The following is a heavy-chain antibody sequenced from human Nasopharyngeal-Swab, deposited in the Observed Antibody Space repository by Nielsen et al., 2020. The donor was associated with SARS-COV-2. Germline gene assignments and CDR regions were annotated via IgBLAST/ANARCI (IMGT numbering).Heavy chain of an antibody. CDR1: GFTFSSYW. Sequence: GESLKISCAAPGFTFSSYWMHWVRQAPGKGLVWVSRINSDGSSTSYADSVKGRFTISRDNAKNTLYLQMNSLRAEDTAVYYCARSPTDYSNYAFDYWGQGTLVTVSS. CDR3: ARSPTDYSNYAFDY. CDR2: INSDGSST. J-gene: IGHJ4*02. V-gene: IGHV3-74*01. D-gene: IGHD4-11*01.